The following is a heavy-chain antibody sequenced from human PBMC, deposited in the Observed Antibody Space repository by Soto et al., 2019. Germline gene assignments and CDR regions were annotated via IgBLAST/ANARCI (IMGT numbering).Heavy chain of an antibody. J-gene: IGHJ3*02. D-gene: IGHD3-10*01. V-gene: IGHV3-20*01. Sequence: EVQLVESGGGVVWPGGSLRLSCAASGFTFDDYGMSWVRQAPGKGLEWVSGINWSGGSKGYADSVQGRFTIARDNAKNSLYLQMNSLRAEDTALYHCASLGAIGNGFDIWGQGTMVTVSS. CDR2: INWSGGSK. CDR1: GFTFDDYG. CDR3: ASLGAIGNGFDI.